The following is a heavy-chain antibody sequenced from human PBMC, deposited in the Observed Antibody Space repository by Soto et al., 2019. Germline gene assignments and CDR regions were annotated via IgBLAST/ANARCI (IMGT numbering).Heavy chain of an antibody. Sequence: QVQLVESGGGVVQPGRSLRLSCAASGFIFSSYSMHWVRQAPGKGLEWVAIISNDGSNKYYVDSVKGRFTISRDNSNNTLSLQMNSLRAEDTAVYYCARVQFLDAFDSWGQGTMVTVSS. D-gene: IGHD2-21*01. CDR1: GFIFSSYS. CDR2: ISNDGSNK. J-gene: IGHJ3*02. V-gene: IGHV3-30-3*01. CDR3: ARVQFLDAFDS.